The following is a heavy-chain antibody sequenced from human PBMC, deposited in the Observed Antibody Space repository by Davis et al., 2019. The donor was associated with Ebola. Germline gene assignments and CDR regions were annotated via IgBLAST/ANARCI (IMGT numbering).Heavy chain of an antibody. V-gene: IGHV3-23*01. CDR3: ARYCHYRDCSYFDS. CDR1: GFIFSNFD. Sequence: PGGSLRLSCAASGFIFSNFDMSWVRHVPGKGLEWVSTSSAREGHTHYSDSVRGRFTISSDNSKDTLFLQMNSLRAEDTATYYCARYCHYRDCSYFDSWGQGTRVAVSS. J-gene: IGHJ4*02. CDR2: SSAREGHT. D-gene: IGHD2-15*01.